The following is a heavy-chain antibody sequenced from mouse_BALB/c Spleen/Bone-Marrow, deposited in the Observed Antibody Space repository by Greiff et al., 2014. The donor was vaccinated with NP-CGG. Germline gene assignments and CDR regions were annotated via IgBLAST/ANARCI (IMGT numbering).Heavy chain of an antibody. CDR1: GYTFTSYW. CDR3: ARYPYYDYDGFAY. J-gene: IGHJ3*01. CDR2: INPSTGYT. D-gene: IGHD2-4*01. Sequence: QVQLKESGAELAKPGASVKMSCKASGYTFTSYWMHWVKQRPGQGLEWIGYINPSTGYTEYNQKFKDKATLTADKSSGTAYMQLSSLTSEDSAVYYCARYPYYDYDGFAYWGQGTLVTVSA. V-gene: IGHV1-7*01.